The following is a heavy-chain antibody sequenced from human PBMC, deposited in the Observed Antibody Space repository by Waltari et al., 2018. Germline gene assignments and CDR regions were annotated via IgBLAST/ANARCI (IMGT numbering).Heavy chain of an antibody. CDR3: ARGGWSLDN. CDR2: IHYTGNT. V-gene: IGHV4-59*01. D-gene: IGHD6-19*01. J-gene: IGHJ4*02. Sequence: QVQLQESGPGLVKPSETLSLICSVSGGSISNYYWTWVRQFPGKGLEWIGYIHYTGNTNNNPSLTSRLTISVDTSKSQFSLSRNSVTAADTAVYYCARGGWSLDNWGRGTLVTVSS. CDR1: GGSISNYY.